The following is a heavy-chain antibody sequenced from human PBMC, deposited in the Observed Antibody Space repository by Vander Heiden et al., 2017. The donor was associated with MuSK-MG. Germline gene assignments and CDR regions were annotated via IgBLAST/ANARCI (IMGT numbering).Heavy chain of an antibody. J-gene: IGHJ4*02. CDR3: ATYSTPQQLGYCSGGSCYRIDY. CDR1: GFTFSSYA. V-gene: IGHV3-23*01. D-gene: IGHD2-15*01. Sequence: GGSLRLSCAASGFTFSSYAMSWVRQAPGKGLEWVSAISGSGGSTYYADSVKGRFTISRDNSKNTLYLQMNSLRAEDTAVYYCATYSTPQQLGYCSGGSCYRIDYWGQGTLVTVSS. CDR2: ISGSGGST.